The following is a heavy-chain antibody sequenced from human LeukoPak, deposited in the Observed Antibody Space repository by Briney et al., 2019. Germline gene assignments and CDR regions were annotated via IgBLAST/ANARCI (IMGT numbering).Heavy chain of an antibody. J-gene: IGHJ4*02. CDR3: ARGDFDSSLALNY. CDR2: INPNSGGT. CDR1: GYTFTGYY. Sequence: ASVKVSCKASGYTFTGYYMHWVRQAPGQGLEWMGWINPNSGGTNYAQKFQGRVTMTRDISTSTVYMELSSLRSEDTAVYYCARGDFDSSLALNYWGQGTLVTVSS. D-gene: IGHD3-22*01. V-gene: IGHV1-2*02.